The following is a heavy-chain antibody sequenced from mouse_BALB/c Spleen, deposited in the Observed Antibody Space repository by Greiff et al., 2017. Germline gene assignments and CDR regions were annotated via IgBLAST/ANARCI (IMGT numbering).Heavy chain of an antibody. CDR2: ISSGGSYT. CDR1: GFTFSSYA. J-gene: IGHJ2*01. V-gene: IGHV5-9-4*01. Sequence: EVKVEESGGGLVKPGGSLKLSCAASGFTFSSYAMSWVRQSPEKRLEWVAEISSGGSYTYYPDTVTGRFTISRDNAKNTLYLEMSSLRSEDTAMYYCARDYYGSSPYFDFWGEGTTLTVSS. CDR3: ARDYYGSSPYFDF. D-gene: IGHD1-1*01.